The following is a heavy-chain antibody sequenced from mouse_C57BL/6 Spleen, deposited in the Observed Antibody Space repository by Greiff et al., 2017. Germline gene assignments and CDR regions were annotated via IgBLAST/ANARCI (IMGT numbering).Heavy chain of an antibody. J-gene: IGHJ4*01. Sequence: QVQLQQPGAELVMPGASVKLSCKASGYTFTSYWMHWVKQRPGQGLEWIGEIDPSDSYTNYNQKFKGKSTLTVDKSSSTAYMQLSSLPSEDSAVYYCARGGLRRSYAMDYWGQGTSVTVSS. D-gene: IGHD2-4*01. CDR1: GYTFTSYW. V-gene: IGHV1-69*01. CDR2: IDPSDSYT. CDR3: ARGGLRRSYAMDY.